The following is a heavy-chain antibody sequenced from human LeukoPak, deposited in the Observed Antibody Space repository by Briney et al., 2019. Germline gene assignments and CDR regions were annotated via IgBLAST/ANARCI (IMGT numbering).Heavy chain of an antibody. CDR2: IKSKTDGGTT. CDR1: GFTFSNAW. D-gene: IGHD5-12*01. V-gene: IGHV3-15*01. J-gene: IGHJ4*02. Sequence: GGSLRLSCAASGFTFSNAWMSWVRQAPGKGLEWVGRIKSKTDGGTTDYAAPVKGRFTISRDDLKNTLYLQMNSLKTEDTAVYYCTTDAARGYSGYDHYWGQGTLVTVSS. CDR3: TTDAARGYSGYDHY.